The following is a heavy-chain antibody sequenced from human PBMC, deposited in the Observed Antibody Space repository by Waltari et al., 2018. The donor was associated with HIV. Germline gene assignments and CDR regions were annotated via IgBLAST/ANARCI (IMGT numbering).Heavy chain of an antibody. J-gene: IGHJ5*01. D-gene: IGHD3-3*01. Sequence: QVHLVQSGAEVKKPGSSVKVSCKASGGDFVSQSFIWVRQAPGQGLEWMGRAIPMFGTANYARKFQGRVTITADKSTTTAYMGLNGLRIDDTAVYYCASARETMGVDFDSWGQGTLVTVS. CDR2: AIPMFGTA. CDR1: GGDFVSQS. CDR3: ASARETMGVDFDS. V-gene: IGHV1-69*08.